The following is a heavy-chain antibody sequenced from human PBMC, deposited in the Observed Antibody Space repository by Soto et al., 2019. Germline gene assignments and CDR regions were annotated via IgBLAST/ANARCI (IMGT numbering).Heavy chain of an antibody. CDR3: ARTWYYDSSGYSFDY. D-gene: IGHD3-22*01. V-gene: IGHV3-48*02. CDR2: ISSSSSTI. CDR1: GFTFSSYS. Sequence: EVQLVESGGNLVQPGGSLRLSCAASGFTFSSYSMNWVRQAPGKGLEWVSYISSSSSTIYYADSVKGRFTISRDNAKNSLYLQMHSLRDEDTAVYYCARTWYYDSSGYSFDYWGQGTLVTVSS. J-gene: IGHJ4*02.